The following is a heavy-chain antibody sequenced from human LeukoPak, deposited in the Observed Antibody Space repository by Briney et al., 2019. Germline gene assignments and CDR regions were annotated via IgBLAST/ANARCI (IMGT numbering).Heavy chain of an antibody. CDR3: ARGLVHDTSGYYSDY. J-gene: IGHJ4*02. V-gene: IGHV3-74*01. Sequence: PGGSLRLSCAASGFTFSAFWMHWVRQAPGKGLVWVSRINSDGSSTTYADSVKGRFTVSRGNAKNTLYLQMDSLRAEDSAVYYCARGLVHDTSGYYSDYWGQGILVTVSS. D-gene: IGHD3-22*01. CDR1: GFTFSAFW. CDR2: INSDGSST.